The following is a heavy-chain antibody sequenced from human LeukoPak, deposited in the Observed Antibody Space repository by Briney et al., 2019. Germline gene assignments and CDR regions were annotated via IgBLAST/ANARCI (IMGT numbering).Heavy chain of an antibody. D-gene: IGHD2-2*01. CDR1: GGSISNYY. J-gene: IGHJ3*02. Sequence: PSETLSLTCTVSGGSISNYYWSWIRQPPGKGLEWIGYFYYSGSTNYNPSLKSRVTISVDTSKNQFSLKLSSVTAADTAVYYCAKGYCTSTSCYDAFDIWGQGTMVTVSS. CDR2: FYYSGST. V-gene: IGHV4-59*01. CDR3: AKGYCTSTSCYDAFDI.